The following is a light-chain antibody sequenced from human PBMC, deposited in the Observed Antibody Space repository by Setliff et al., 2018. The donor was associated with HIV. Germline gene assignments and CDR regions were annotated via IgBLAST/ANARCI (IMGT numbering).Light chain of an antibody. CDR3: AAWDDSLNGYV. CDR2: RNN. J-gene: IGLJ1*01. CDR1: SSNIGSNT. Sequence: QSALTQPPSASGTPGQRVTISCSGSSSNIGSNTVNWYQQLPGTAPKLLIYRNNQRPSGVPDRFSGSTSDTSASLAISGLQSEDEADYFCAAWDDSLNGYVFGTGTKVTVL. V-gene: IGLV1-44*01.